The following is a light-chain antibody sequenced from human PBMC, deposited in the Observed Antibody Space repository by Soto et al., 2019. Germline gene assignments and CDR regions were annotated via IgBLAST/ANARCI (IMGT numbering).Light chain of an antibody. J-gene: IGLJ1*01. Sequence: SVLTQPASVSGSPGQSITISCTGTSSDVGGYNYVSWYQRHPGKAPKLMIFEVSSRPSGVSNRFSGSKSGNTASLTISGLQAEDEADYFCSSYSRTSVYVFGRGTKVTVL. CDR2: EVS. CDR3: SSYSRTSVYV. V-gene: IGLV2-14*01. CDR1: SSDVGGYNY.